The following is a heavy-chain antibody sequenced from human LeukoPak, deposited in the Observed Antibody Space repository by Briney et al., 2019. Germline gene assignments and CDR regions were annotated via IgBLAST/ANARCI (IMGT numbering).Heavy chain of an antibody. CDR2: ISVGAEYI. D-gene: IGHD1-26*01. V-gene: IGHV3-23*01. CDR1: GFTFSTYV. J-gene: IGHJ2*01. Sequence: PGGSLRLSCAASGFTFSTYVMNWFRQAPGKGLEWVSTISVGAEYIFYADSVKGRFTISRDNSKNTLFLQMNSLRAEDTAVYYCAKKRGHSENGGYFDLWGRGTLVTVSS. CDR3: AKKRGHSENGGYFDL.